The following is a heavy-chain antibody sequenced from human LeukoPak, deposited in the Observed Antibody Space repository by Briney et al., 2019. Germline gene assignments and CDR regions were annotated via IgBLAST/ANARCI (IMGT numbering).Heavy chain of an antibody. J-gene: IGHJ5*02. CDR2: TSGSGGST. CDR3: AKDQVQWLVGWFDP. Sequence: GRSLRLSRAASGFAFSSYAMSCVRHAPGRGLEWVSATSGSGGSTYYADSVKGRFTISRDNSKNTLYLQMNSLRAEDTAVYYCAKDQVQWLVGWFDPWGQGTLVTVSS. D-gene: IGHD6-19*01. V-gene: IGHV3-23*01. CDR1: GFAFSSYA.